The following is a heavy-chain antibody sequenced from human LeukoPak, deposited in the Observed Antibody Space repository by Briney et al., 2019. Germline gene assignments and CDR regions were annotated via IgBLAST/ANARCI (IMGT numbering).Heavy chain of an antibody. CDR3: ARGSRKDGTMDFDY. CDR2: IGRSGITI. V-gene: IGHV3-11*01. J-gene: IGHJ4*02. Sequence: PGGSLRLSCAVSGFTFSDYYMSWIRQAPGKRLEWVSYIGRSGITIYYADSVKGRFTVSRDNAKNSLYLQVNSLRAEDTAVYFCARGSRKDGTMDFDYWGQGTLVTVSS. D-gene: IGHD1-7*01. CDR1: GFTFSDYY.